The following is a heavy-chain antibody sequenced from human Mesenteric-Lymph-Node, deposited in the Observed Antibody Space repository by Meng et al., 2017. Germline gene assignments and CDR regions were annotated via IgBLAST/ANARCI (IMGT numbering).Heavy chain of an antibody. J-gene: IGHJ4*02. CDR1: GGSISSSSFY. Sequence: PQVQEAGPGLVKASETLALTCTVSGGSISSSSFYWGWIRQPPGKGLEWIGNIYYSGTTYYNPSLKSRVTISVDTSKNQFSLKLSSVSAADTAVYYCARLGDCRSTNCLDYWGQGTLVTVSS. CDR2: IYYSGTT. CDR3: ARLGDCRSTNCLDY. V-gene: IGHV4-39*01. D-gene: IGHD2-2*01.